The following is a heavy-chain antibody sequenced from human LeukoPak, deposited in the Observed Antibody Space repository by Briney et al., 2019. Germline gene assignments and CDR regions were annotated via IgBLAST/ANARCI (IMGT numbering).Heavy chain of an antibody. CDR3: ARPGGIVVVTALFWFDP. V-gene: IGHV4-39*01. J-gene: IGHJ5*02. Sequence: SETLSLTCTVSGGSISSSSYYWGWIRQPPGKGLEWIGSIYYSGSTYYNPSLKSRVTISVDTSKNQFSLKLSSVTAADTAVCYCARPGGIVVVTALFWFDPWGQGTLVTVSS. CDR2: IYYSGST. D-gene: IGHD2-21*02. CDR1: GGSISSSSYY.